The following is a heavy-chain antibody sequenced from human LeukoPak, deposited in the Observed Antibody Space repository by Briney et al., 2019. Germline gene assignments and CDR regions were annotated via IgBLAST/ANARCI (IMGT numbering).Heavy chain of an antibody. CDR1: GGSISSYY. D-gene: IGHD5-18*01. V-gene: IGHV4-59*08. J-gene: IGHJ4*02. CDR3: ARRKGDTAMVMFDY. CDR2: IYYSGST. Sequence: SETLSLTCTVSGGSISSYYWSWIRQPPGKGLEWIGYIYYSGSTNYNPSLKSRVTISVDTSKNQFSLKLSPVTAADTAVYYCARRKGDTAMVMFDYWGQGTLVTVSS.